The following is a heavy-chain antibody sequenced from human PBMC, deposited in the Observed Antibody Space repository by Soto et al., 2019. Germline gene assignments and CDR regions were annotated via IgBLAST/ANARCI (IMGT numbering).Heavy chain of an antibody. CDR2: IIGGNGGT. CDR1: GFTFRSYT. J-gene: IGHJ6*03. V-gene: IGHV3-21*04. CDR3: ARVHCSSISCYSAYYYMDV. D-gene: IGHD2-2*01. Sequence: GGSLRLSCAASGFTFRSYTMSWVRQAPGKGLEWVSSIIGGNGGTFSADSVKGRFTISRDNAKNSLYLQMNSLRAEDTAVYYCARVHCSSISCYSAYYYMDVWGKGTTVTVSS.